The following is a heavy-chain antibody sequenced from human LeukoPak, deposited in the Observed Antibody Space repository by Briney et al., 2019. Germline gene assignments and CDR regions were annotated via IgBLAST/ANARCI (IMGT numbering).Heavy chain of an antibody. CDR3: ARGVQTTGQGRDYYYYYMDV. CDR1: GYTFTAYY. D-gene: IGHD4-17*01. V-gene: IGHV1-2*02. J-gene: IGHJ6*03. Sequence: ASVKVSCKATGYTFTAYYMQWVRQAPGQGLEWMGWINPNSGTTNCAQKFQGRVTMTRDTSISTAYMELSRLRSDDTAVYYCARGVQTTGQGRDYYYYYMDVWGKGTTVTVSS. CDR2: INPNSGTT.